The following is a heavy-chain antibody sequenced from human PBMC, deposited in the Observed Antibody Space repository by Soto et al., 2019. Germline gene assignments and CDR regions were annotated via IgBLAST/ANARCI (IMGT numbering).Heavy chain of an antibody. CDR1: GGSIRSYY. J-gene: IGHJ4*02. CDR2: IYYSGST. D-gene: IGHD5-12*01. Sequence: SGTLSLTCTVSGGSIRSYYRRWIRKPPGKGLEWIGYIYYSGSTNYNPSLKSRVTISVATSKNQFSLKLSPVTAADTAVYYCARDRSGGGYAYWGQGTLVTVS. CDR3: ARDRSGGGYAY. V-gene: IGHV4-59*01.